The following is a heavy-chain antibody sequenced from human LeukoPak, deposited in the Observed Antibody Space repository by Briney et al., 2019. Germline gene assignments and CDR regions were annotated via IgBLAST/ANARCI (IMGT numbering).Heavy chain of an antibody. Sequence: GGSLRLSCAASGFTFSSYWMSWVRQAPGKGLEWVANIKQDGSEEVYVDSLKGRFTISRDNAKNSLFLQMNTLRAEDTAVYYCARVKYSSGWYWFDPWGQGTLVTVSS. V-gene: IGHV3-7*05. J-gene: IGHJ5*02. CDR1: GFTFSSYW. CDR3: ARVKYSSGWYWFDP. CDR2: IKQDGSEE. D-gene: IGHD6-19*01.